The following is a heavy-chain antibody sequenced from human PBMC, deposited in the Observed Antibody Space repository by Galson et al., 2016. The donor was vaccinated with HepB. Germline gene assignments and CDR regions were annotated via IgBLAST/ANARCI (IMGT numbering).Heavy chain of an antibody. Sequence: SLRLSCAASGFSFSDFSMIWVRQAPGKGLEWLSFIGNGGTTIYYADSVKGRFTVSRDDAKNSLHLQMSSLRDEDAAVYFCAGYVVTTRFDSWGQGTLVTVSS. CDR1: GFSFSDFS. J-gene: IGHJ4*02. V-gene: IGHV3-48*02. D-gene: IGHD2-2*01. CDR3: AGYVVTTRFDS. CDR2: IGNGGTTI.